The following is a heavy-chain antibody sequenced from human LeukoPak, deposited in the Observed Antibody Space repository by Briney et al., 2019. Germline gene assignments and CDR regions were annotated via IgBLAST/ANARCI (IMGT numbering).Heavy chain of an antibody. D-gene: IGHD3-10*01. CDR2: IYYSGTT. V-gene: IGHV4-59*01. J-gene: IGHJ4*02. CDR1: GDSISGYY. Sequence: SETLSLTCTVSGDSISGYYWSWIRQSPGKGLEWIANIYYSGTTNYNPSLKSRATVSVDTSKNQFSLKLSSVTAADTAFYYCARGGTYGHYSGQGTQVTVSS. CDR3: ARGGTYGHY.